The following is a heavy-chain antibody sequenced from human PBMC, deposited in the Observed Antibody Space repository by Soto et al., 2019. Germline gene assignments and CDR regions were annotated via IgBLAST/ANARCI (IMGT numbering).Heavy chain of an antibody. Sequence: GGSLRLSCAASGFTFSSYEMHWVRQAPGKGLEWISYISSSGSGTHYADFVKGRFTMSRDNTKNSVSLQMSSLRAEDTAVYYCVRDLHEPLATDALRVANWGQGTQVTVSS. CDR1: GFTFSSYE. J-gene: IGHJ4*02. CDR2: ISSSGSGT. D-gene: IGHD2-15*01. CDR3: VRDLHEPLATDALRVAN. V-gene: IGHV3-48*03.